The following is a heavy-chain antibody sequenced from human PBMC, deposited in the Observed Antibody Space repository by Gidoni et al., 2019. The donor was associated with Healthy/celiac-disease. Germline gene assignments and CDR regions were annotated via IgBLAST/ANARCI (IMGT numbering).Heavy chain of an antibody. CDR3: ARGGVSSWFGAGFDP. CDR1: GGSISSYY. CDR2: IYYSGST. D-gene: IGHD3-10*01. J-gene: IGHJ5*02. Sequence: QVQLQESGPGLVKPSETLSLTCTVSGGSISSYYWSWIRQPPGKGLEWIGYIYYSGSTNYNPSLKSRVTISVDTSKNQFSLKLSSVTAADTAVYYCARGGVSSWFGAGFDPWGQGTLVTVSS. V-gene: IGHV4-59*01.